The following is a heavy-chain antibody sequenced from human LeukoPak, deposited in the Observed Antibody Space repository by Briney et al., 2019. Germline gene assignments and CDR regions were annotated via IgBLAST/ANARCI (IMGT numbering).Heavy chain of an antibody. CDR1: GFIFDDYG. J-gene: IGHJ4*02. V-gene: IGHV3-20*04. CDR2: INWNGGST. CDR3: ARSSHNNYWYFDY. D-gene: IGHD1-1*01. Sequence: PPGSLKVSCAASGFIFDDYGMSWVRQAPGKGLEWVSGINWNGGSTGYADSVKGRFTISRDNAKNSLYLQMNSLRAEDTALYYCARSSHNNYWYFDYWGQGTLASVSS.